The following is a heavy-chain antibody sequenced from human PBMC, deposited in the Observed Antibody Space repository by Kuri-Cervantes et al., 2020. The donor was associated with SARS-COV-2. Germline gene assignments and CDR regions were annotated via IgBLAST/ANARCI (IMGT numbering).Heavy chain of an antibody. V-gene: IGHV4-59*01. Sequence: SETLSLTCTVSGGSISSYYWSWIRQPPGKGLEWIGYIYYSGSTNYNPSLKSRVTISVETSKNQFSLKLSSVTAADTAVYYCARGFYFFSGYYYYGMDVWGQGTTVTVSS. CDR2: IYYSGST. CDR3: ARGFYFFSGYYYYGMDV. J-gene: IGHJ6*02. CDR1: GGSISSYY. D-gene: IGHD2/OR15-2a*01.